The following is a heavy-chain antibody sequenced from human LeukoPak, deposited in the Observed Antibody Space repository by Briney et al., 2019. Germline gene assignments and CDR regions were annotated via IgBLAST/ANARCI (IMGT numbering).Heavy chain of an antibody. CDR2: ISSTSSSYR. CDR1: GFTFITYN. Sequence: GGSLRLSCAASGFTFITYNMNWVRQAPGKGLEWVSSISSTSSSYRYYADSVKGRFTISRDNAKNSLYLQMNSLRAEDTAVYYCVREHSGYDFPGRDYYYMDVWGKGTTVTVSS. J-gene: IGHJ6*03. D-gene: IGHD5-12*01. V-gene: IGHV3-21*01. CDR3: VREHSGYDFPGRDYYYMDV.